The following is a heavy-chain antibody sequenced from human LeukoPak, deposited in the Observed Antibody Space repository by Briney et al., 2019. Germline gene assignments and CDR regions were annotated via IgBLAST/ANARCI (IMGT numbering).Heavy chain of an antibody. CDR3: ARPGTIQLLGGFDY. CDR1: GGSISSSSHY. CDR2: IYYSGST. J-gene: IGHJ4*02. V-gene: IGHV4-39*01. D-gene: IGHD1-1*01. Sequence: SETLSLTCSVSGGSISSSSHYWGWIRQPPGKGLGWIGSIYYSGSTYYNPSLKSRVTISVDTSKNQFSLKLSSVTAADTAVYYCARPGTIQLLGGFDYWGQGTLVTVSS.